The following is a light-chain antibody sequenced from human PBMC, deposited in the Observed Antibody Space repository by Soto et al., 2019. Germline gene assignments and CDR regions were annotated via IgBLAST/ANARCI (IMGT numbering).Light chain of an antibody. CDR1: QDINKN. J-gene: IGKJ4*01. CDR2: ATS. CDR3: QECYSSPAVS. V-gene: IGKV1-39*01. Sequence: QLTQSPPSPPPSPVDIVTPTCQASQDINKNLTWYQQKPGKAPKLLIYATSTWQSGVPARFSGSGSGTEFTLTISTLQSEDFATYFCQECYSSPAVSFGGGTKVDIK.